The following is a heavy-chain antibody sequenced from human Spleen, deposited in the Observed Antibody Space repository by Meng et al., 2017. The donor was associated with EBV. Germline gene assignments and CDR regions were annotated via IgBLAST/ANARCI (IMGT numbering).Heavy chain of an antibody. CDR2: IYHSGST. CDR3: AQRERWGLDP. V-gene: IGHV4-4*02. Sequence: QVQLQESGPGLVNPSGTLSLTCADSCGSHRSSSWWSWARQTPGQGLGWIGEIYHSGSTSYNPSLESRVTISVDKSKNQIFLKLRSVTAADTAVYYCAQRERWGLDPWGQGTLVTVSS. J-gene: IGHJ5*02. CDR1: CGSHRSSSW. D-gene: IGHD3-16*01.